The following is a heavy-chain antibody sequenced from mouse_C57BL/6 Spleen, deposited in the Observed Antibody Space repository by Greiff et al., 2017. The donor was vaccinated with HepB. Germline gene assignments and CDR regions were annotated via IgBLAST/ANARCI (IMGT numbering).Heavy chain of an antibody. CDR1: GFSLSTSGMG. Sequence: QVTLKVSGPGILQSSQTLSLTCSFSGFSLSTSGMGVSWIRQPSGKGLEWLAHIYWDDDKRYNPSLKSRLTISKDTSRNQVFLKSTSVDTADTATYYCARRWYYGSSYGWYFDVWGTGTTVTVSS. D-gene: IGHD1-1*01. J-gene: IGHJ1*03. CDR2: IYWDDDK. CDR3: ARRWYYGSSYGWYFDV. V-gene: IGHV8-12*01.